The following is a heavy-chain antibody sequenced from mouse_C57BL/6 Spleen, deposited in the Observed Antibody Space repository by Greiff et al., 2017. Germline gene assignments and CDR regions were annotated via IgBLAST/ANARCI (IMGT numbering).Heavy chain of an antibody. CDR1: GYSFTDYN. Sequence: VQLKESGPELVKPGASVKISCKASGYSFTDYNMNWVKQSNGKSLEWIGVINPNYGTTSYNQKFKGKATLTVDQYSSTAYMQLNSLTSEDSAVYYCASRGSSGSPGFAYWGQGTLVTVSA. D-gene: IGHD3-2*02. V-gene: IGHV1-39*01. CDR2: INPNYGTT. J-gene: IGHJ3*01. CDR3: ASRGSSGSPGFAY.